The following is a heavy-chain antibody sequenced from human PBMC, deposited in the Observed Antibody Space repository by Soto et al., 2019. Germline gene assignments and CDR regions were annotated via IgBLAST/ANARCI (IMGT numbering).Heavy chain of an antibody. CDR2: ISGSGGST. D-gene: IGHD3-3*01. CDR3: AKAIFGVVMPFDY. J-gene: IGHJ4*02. V-gene: IGHV3-23*01. Sequence: EVQLLESGGGLVQPGGSLRLSCAASGFTFSSYAMSWVRQAPGKGLEWVSAISGSGGSTYYADSVKGRFTISRDNSKNTLYLQMDSLRAEDTAVYYCAKAIFGVVMPFDYWGQGTLVTVSS. CDR1: GFTFSSYA.